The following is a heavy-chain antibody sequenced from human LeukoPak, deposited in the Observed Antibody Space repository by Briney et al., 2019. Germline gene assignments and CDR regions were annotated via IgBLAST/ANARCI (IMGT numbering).Heavy chain of an antibody. CDR2: IYYSGST. CDR3: ARASSIAVAGTPRYYYYGMDV. CDR1: GGSISSGDYY. J-gene: IGHJ6*02. Sequence: SETLSLTCTVSGGSISSGDYYWSWIRQPPGKGLEWIGYIYYSGSTNYNPSLKSRVTISVDTSKNQFSLKLSSVTAADTAVYYCARASSIAVAGTPRYYYYGMDVWGQGTTVTVSS. D-gene: IGHD6-19*01. V-gene: IGHV4-30-4*01.